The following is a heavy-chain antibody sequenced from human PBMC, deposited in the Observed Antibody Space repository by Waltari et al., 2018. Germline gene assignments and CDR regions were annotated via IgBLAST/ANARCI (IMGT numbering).Heavy chain of an antibody. D-gene: IGHD1-26*01. J-gene: IGHJ4*02. CDR1: GVPVRTNY. CDR2: IHGEDRT. CDR3: ARLGGWGSVSDY. Sequence: EVQLVESGGGLVQPGGSLRLSCAASGVPVRTNYISWVRQAPGKGLEWVSIIHGEDRTFYGDSVKGRFTISRDNSKNTMFLQMNSLKPEDTAVYYCARLGGWGSVSDYWGQGTLVTVSS. V-gene: IGHV3-66*02.